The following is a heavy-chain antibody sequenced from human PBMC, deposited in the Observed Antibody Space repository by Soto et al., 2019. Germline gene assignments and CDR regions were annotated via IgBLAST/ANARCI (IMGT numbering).Heavy chain of an antibody. D-gene: IGHD2-2*01. J-gene: IGHJ5*02. CDR1: GGSISSYY. CDR2: INYSGST. V-gene: IGHV4-59*01. Sequence: SETLSLTCTVSGGSISSYYWSWIRQPPGKGLEWIGYINYSGSTNYNPSLKSRVAISVDTSKNQFSLKLTSVTAADTAVYYCARASYCSTTNCYDYNWFDPWGQGTLVTVS. CDR3: ARASYCSTTNCYDYNWFDP.